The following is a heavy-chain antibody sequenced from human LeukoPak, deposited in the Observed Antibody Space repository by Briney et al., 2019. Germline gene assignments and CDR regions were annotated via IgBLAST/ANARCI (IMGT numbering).Heavy chain of an antibody. D-gene: IGHD2-2*02. CDR2: INHSGST. J-gene: IGHJ4*02. CDR1: GGSFSGYY. V-gene: IGHV4-34*01. Sequence: TETLSLTCAVYGGSFSGYYWSRIRQPPGKGLEWIGEINHSGSTNYNPSLKSRVTISVDTSKNQFSLKLSSVTAADTAVYYCARGARVVVPAAISNYFDYWGQGTLVTVSS. CDR3: ARGARVVVPAAISNYFDY.